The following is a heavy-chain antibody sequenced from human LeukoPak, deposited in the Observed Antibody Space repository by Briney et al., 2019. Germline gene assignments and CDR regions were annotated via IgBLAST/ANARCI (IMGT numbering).Heavy chain of an antibody. Sequence: SVKVSCKASGGTFSNYAISWVRQPPGQELECMGGIIPIFGTANYAQKFQGRITITADESTSTAYMEMNSLRSEDTAVYYCARGGAIEVRSTDWFDPWGQGTLVTVSS. J-gene: IGHJ5*02. CDR3: ARGGAIEVRSTDWFDP. CDR1: GGTFSNYA. CDR2: IIPIFGTA. D-gene: IGHD3-10*01. V-gene: IGHV1-69*13.